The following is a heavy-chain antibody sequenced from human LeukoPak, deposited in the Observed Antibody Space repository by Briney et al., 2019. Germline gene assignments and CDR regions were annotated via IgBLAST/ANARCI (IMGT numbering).Heavy chain of an antibody. CDR2: ISSGSSYI. D-gene: IGHD2-2*01. V-gene: IGHV3-21*01. CDR1: GFTFSSYS. CDR3: ARPLSGYCSSTSCYRKSHAFDI. J-gene: IGHJ3*02. Sequence: GGSLRLSCAASGFTFSSYSMNWVRPAPGKGQGLASSISSGSSYIYYADSVKGRFTSSRDNAKNSLYLQINSLRAEDTAVYYCARPLSGYCSSTSCYRKSHAFDIWGQGTMVTVSS.